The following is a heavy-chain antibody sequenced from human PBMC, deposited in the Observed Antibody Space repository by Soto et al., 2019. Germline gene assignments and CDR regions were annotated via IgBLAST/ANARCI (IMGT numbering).Heavy chain of an antibody. V-gene: IGHV4-30-4*01. CDR1: GGSISSGDYY. CDR2: IYYSGST. CDR3: AREMGHYYDRSGYPRYYYYYGMDV. Sequence: TLSLTCTVSGGSISSGDYYWSWIRQPPGKGLEWIGYIYYSGSTCYNPSLKSRVTISVDTSKNQFSLKLSSVTAADTAVYYCAREMGHYYDRSGYPRYYYYYGMDVWGQGTTVTVSS. D-gene: IGHD3-22*01. J-gene: IGHJ6*02.